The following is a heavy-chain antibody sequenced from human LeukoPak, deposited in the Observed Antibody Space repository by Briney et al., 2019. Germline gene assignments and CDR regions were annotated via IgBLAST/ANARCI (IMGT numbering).Heavy chain of an antibody. J-gene: IGHJ3*02. Sequence: PSETLSPTCAVYGGSFSGYYWSWIRQPPGKGLEWIGEINHSGSTNYNPSLKSRVTISVDTSKNQFSLKLSSVTAADTAVYYCARKAYSRRGGAFDIWGQGTMVTVSS. CDR2: INHSGST. V-gene: IGHV4-34*01. CDR3: ARKAYSRRGGAFDI. CDR1: GGSFSGYY. D-gene: IGHD6-13*01.